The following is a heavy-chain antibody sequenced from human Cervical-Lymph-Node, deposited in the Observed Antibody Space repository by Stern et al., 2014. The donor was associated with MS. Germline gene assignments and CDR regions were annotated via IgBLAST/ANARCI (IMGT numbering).Heavy chain of an antibody. CDR2: ISSSSSYI. CDR3: ARDSYDSSGYLHAFDI. D-gene: IGHD3-22*01. J-gene: IGHJ3*02. CDR1: GFTFSSYS. Sequence: VQLVESGGGLVKPGGSLRLSCAASGFTFSSYSMSWVRQAPGKGLEWVSSISSSSSYIYYADSVKGRFTLSRDNAKNSLYLQMNSLRAEDTAVYYCARDSYDSSGYLHAFDIWGQGTMVTVSS. V-gene: IGHV3-21*01.